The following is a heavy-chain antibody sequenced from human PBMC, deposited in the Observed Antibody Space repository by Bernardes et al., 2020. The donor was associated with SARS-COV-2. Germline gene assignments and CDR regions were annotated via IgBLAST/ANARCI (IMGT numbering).Heavy chain of an antibody. CDR1: GFTFSSYA. J-gene: IGHJ4*02. CDR2: IYSGGST. Sequence: GGSLRLSCAASGFTFSSYAMSWVRQAPGKGLEWVSVIYSGGSTYYADSVKGRFTISRDNSKNTLYLQMNSLRAEDTAVYYCAREPRGPGEVYWGQGTLVTVSS. CDR3: AREPRGPGEVY. D-gene: IGHD2-21*01. V-gene: IGHV3-53*01.